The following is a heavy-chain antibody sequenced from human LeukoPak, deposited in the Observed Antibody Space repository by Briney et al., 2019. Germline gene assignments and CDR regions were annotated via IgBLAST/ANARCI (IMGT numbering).Heavy chain of an antibody. D-gene: IGHD5-18*01. CDR2: INHSGST. CDR3: ARGAGGYSYGYRGYYYYYMDV. CDR1: GGSFSGYY. J-gene: IGHJ6*03. V-gene: IGHV4-34*01. Sequence: SETLSLTCAVYGGSFSGYYWSWIRQPPGKGLEWIGEINHSGSTNYNPSLKSRVTISVDTSKNQFSLKLSSVTAADTAVYYCARGAGGYSYGYRGYYYYYMDVWGKGTTVTVSS.